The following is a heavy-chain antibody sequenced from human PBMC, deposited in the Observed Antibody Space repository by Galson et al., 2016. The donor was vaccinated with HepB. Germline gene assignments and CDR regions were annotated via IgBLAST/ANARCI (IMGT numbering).Heavy chain of an antibody. CDR3: ARTPRYCRSDGCDGFAI. D-gene: IGHD2-15*01. V-gene: IGHV2-70*11. CDR1: GFSLRTNGMC. CDR2: IDWDNNE. J-gene: IGHJ3*02. Sequence: PALVKPPQTLTLTCTFSGFSLRTNGMCVSWIRQPPGKALEWLARIDWDNNEYRSPSLRTRLTISKDTSKNQVVLTMTNLDPEYTATYYCARTPRYCRSDGCDGFAIWGQGTMVTVSS.